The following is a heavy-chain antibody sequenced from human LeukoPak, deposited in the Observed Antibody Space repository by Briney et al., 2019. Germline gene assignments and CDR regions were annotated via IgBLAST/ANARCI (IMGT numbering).Heavy chain of an antibody. Sequence: ASVKVSCKASGGTFSSYAISWVRQAPGQGLEWMGGIIPIFGTANYAQRFQGRVTITADESTSTAYMELRSLRSDDTAVYYCARDRKRRLYYDIFATTPPFDYWGQGTLVTVSS. J-gene: IGHJ4*02. V-gene: IGHV1-69*13. D-gene: IGHD3-9*01. CDR1: GGTFSSYA. CDR3: ARDRKRRLYYDIFATTPPFDY. CDR2: IIPIFGTA.